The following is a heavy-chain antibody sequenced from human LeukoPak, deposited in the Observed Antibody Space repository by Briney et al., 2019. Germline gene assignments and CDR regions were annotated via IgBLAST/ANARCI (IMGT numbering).Heavy chain of an antibody. V-gene: IGHV1-2*02. CDR3: ARYSNHGYYYYYMDV. J-gene: IGHJ6*03. D-gene: IGHD4-11*01. CDR1: GYTFTGHY. CDR2: INPNNGDT. Sequence: ASVKVSCKASGYTFTGHYMEWVRQAPGQGLEWMGWINPNNGDTKYAQKFQGRVTMTRDTSISTAYMELSRLRSDDTAVYYCARYSNHGYYYYYMDVWGKGTTVTVSS.